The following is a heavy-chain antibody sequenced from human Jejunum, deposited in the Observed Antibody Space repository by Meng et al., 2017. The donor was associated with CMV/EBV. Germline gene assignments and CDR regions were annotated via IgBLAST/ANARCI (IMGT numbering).Heavy chain of an antibody. CDR3: ARTLLWFGASYYFDY. J-gene: IGHJ4*02. CDR2: IYYSGST. V-gene: IGHV4-61*08. D-gene: IGHD3-10*01. Sequence: GSVSSADYYWSWIRQSPGKGLEWIGLIYYSGSTKNNPSLKSRVTISLDTSKNEFSLKLSSVTAADTAVYYCARTLLWFGASYYFDYWGQGTLVTVSS. CDR1: GSVSSADYY.